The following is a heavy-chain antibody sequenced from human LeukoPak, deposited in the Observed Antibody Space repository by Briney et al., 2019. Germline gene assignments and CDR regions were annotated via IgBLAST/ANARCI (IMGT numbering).Heavy chain of an antibody. CDR1: GFTFSDYW. V-gene: IGHV3-7*04. CDR2: ITHDDTAK. CDR3: ARGSAPDILATTAVDH. Sequence: GGSLRLSCAASGFTFSDYWMIWVRQAPGKGLEWVANITHDDTAKVYADSVRGRFTISRDNANNSLHLQMNSLRVEDTAVYFCARGSAPDILATTAVDHWGQGTLVTVSS. D-gene: IGHD5-12*01. J-gene: IGHJ4*02.